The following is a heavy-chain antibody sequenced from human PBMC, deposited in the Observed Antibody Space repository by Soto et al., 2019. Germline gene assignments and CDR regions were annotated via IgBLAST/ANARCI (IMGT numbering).Heavy chain of an antibody. J-gene: IGHJ4*02. CDR3: ARGLHSLFDY. CDR2: IWYDGNNK. D-gene: IGHD2-21*01. CDR1: GFTFSSYG. Sequence: GGSLRLSCAACGFTFSSYGMHWVRQAPGKGLEWVAVIWYDGNNKYYADSVKGRFTISRDNSKNTLYVQMTSLRAEDTAIYYCARGLHSLFDYWGQGTLVTVSS. V-gene: IGHV3-33*01.